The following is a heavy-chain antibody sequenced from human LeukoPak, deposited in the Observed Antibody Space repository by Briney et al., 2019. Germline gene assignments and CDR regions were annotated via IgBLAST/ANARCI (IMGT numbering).Heavy chain of an antibody. CDR1: GFTFDDYA. J-gene: IGHJ4*02. CDR3: AKDIFEEGNYDDTNIKGAFDH. D-gene: IGHD3-22*01. CDR2: VSWNNGSI. Sequence: GGSLRLSCAASGFTFDDYAMHWVRQGPGKGLEWVSGVSWNNGSIGYADSVKGRFTISRDNAKNSVYLQMNSLRPEDTAFYYCAKDIFEEGNYDDTNIKGAFDHWGQGTLVTVSS. V-gene: IGHV3-9*01.